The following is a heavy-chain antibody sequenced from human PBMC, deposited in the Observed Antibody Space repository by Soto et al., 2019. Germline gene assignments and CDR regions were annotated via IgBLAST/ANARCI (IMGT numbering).Heavy chain of an antibody. CDR3: ARGWGYDNNDYYYAY. CDR1: GGTFSRHG. D-gene: IGHD3-22*01. CDR2: IIPIFGTA. V-gene: IGHV1-69*01. J-gene: IGHJ4*02. Sequence: QVQLVQSGAEVRKPGSSVKVSCKASGGTFSRHGISWVRQAPGQGLEWMGGIIPIFGTANHAQKFQGRVTITADESTSTAYMELSSLRSEGTAVYYCARGWGYDNNDYYYAYWGQGTLVIVSS.